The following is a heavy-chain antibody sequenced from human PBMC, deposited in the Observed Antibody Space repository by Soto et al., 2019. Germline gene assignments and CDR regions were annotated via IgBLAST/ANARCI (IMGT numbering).Heavy chain of an antibody. CDR1: GYSISSGYF. D-gene: IGHD3-3*01. V-gene: IGHV4-38-2*02. CDR2: IYYTGST. J-gene: IGHJ6*02. CDR3: ARESYDFCSGEYHNGMDV. Sequence: SETLSLTCGVSGYSISSGYFWVWIRQPPGKGLEWMGSIYYTGSTYYNPSLLTRITISVDTSKNQFSLKLSSVTAADTALYYCARESYDFCSGEYHNGMDVWGPGTTVTVSS.